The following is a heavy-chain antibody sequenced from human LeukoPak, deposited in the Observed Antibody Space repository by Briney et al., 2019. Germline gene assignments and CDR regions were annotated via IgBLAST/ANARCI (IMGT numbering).Heavy chain of an antibody. J-gene: IGHJ5*02. D-gene: IGHD2-8*01. V-gene: IGHV4-59*01. CDR1: GGSISSYY. CDR2: IYYSGST. CDR3: ARGSGSRVKHWFDP. Sequence: PAETLSLTCTVPGGSISSYYWSWIRQPPGKGLEWIGYIYYSGSTNYNPSLKSRVTISVDTSKNQFSLKLSSVTAADTAVYYCARGSGSRVKHWFDPWGQGTLVTVSS.